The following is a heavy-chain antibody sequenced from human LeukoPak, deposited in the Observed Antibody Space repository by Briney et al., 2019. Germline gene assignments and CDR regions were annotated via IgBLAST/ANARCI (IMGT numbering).Heavy chain of an antibody. D-gene: IGHD3-22*01. CDR1: GFSFGDYA. CDR3: ARGSSGYYCDHFQT. J-gene: IGHJ1*01. Sequence: GGSLRLSCSASGFSFGDYAMSWVRQAPGKGLEWVANIKQDGIEKYYADSVEGRFTVSRDNTKKTLFLQMHTLRAEDTAVCYCARGSSGYYCDHFQTWGQGSLVTVSS. V-gene: IGHV3-7*01. CDR2: IKQDGIEK.